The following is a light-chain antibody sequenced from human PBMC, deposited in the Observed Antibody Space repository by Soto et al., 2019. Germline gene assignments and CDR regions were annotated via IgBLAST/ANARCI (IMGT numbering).Light chain of an antibody. J-gene: IGKJ1*01. CDR3: QQYNDNWT. V-gene: IGKV1-5*03. Sequence: DIQMTQSPSTLSASVGDRVTITCRASQSISSWLAWYQQKPGTAPKLLIYKASTLQSGVPSRFSGSGSWTDFPLSKGSLQPDDSATYYCQQYNDNWTYGQGTKVEIK. CDR1: QSISSW. CDR2: KAS.